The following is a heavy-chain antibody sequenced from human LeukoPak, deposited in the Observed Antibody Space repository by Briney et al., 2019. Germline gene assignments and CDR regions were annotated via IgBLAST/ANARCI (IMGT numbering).Heavy chain of an antibody. Sequence: GGSLRLSCSASGFTFSSYAMHWVRQAPGKGLEYVSAISSNGGSTYYADSVKGRFTISRGNYKNTLSLQMSSLRAEDAAVYYCVVSYLYAFDIWGQGTMVTVSS. CDR2: ISSNGGST. CDR3: VVSYLYAFDI. V-gene: IGHV3-64D*09. D-gene: IGHD5-18*01. CDR1: GFTFSSYA. J-gene: IGHJ3*02.